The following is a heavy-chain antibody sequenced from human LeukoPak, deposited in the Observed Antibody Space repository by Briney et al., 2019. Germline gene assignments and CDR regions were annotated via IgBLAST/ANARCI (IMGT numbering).Heavy chain of an antibody. CDR2: IYTSGST. CDR3: AREGVSFDY. V-gene: IGHV4-61*02. D-gene: IGHD3-10*01. CDR1: GGSISSGSYY. Sequence: SQTLSLTCTVSGGSISSGSYYWSWIRQPAGKGLEWIGRIYTSGSTNYNPSLKSRVTISVDTSKNQFSLKLSSVTAADTAVYYCAREGVSFDYWGQGTLVTVSS. J-gene: IGHJ4*02.